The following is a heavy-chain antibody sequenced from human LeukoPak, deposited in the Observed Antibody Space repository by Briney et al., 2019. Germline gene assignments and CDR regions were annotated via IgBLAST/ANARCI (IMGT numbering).Heavy chain of an antibody. Sequence: PSQTLSLTCTVSGGSISSGGYYWSWIRQPPGKGLEWIGYIYYSGSTYYNPSLKSRVTISVDTSKNQFSLKLSSVTAADTAVYYCARETSSSWHDYWGQGTLVTVSS. CDR1: GGSISSGGYY. V-gene: IGHV4-30-4*01. J-gene: IGHJ4*02. D-gene: IGHD6-13*01. CDR2: IYYSGST. CDR3: ARETSSSWHDY.